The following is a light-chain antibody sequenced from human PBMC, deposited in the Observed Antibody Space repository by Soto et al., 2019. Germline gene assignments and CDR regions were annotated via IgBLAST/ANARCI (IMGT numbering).Light chain of an antibody. V-gene: IGLV1-40*01. CDR3: QSYDSSLSGSVV. CDR1: SSNIGAGYD. J-gene: IGLJ2*01. Sequence: QSVLTQPPSVSGAPGQRVTISCTGSSSNIGAGYDVHWYQQLPGTAPKLLIYGNTKRPSGVPDRFSGSKSGTSDSLAITGLQAEDEADYYCQSYDSSLSGSVVFGGGTKLTVL. CDR2: GNT.